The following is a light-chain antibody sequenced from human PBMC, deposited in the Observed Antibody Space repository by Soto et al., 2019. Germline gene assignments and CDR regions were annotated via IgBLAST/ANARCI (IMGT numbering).Light chain of an antibody. CDR2: KVS. Sequence: DIVMTQTPPSLSVTLGQPASISCRSSQSLVYSDGDTYLSWLQQRPGQPLRILIYKVSKRFSEVPDRFSGSGAGTDFTLKISRVEAEDVGVYYCMQASQSRTFDQGTRLEIK. CDR3: MQASQSRT. CDR1: QSLVYSDGDTY. V-gene: IGKV2-24*01. J-gene: IGKJ5*01.